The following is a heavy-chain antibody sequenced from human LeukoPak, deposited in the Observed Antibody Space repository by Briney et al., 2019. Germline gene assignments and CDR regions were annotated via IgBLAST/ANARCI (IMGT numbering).Heavy chain of an antibody. CDR2: IDTKTGNP. J-gene: IGHJ4*02. CDR3: AIHPSDSSGYFSY. V-gene: IGHV7-4-1*02. CDR1: GYTFSSCA. Sequence: ASVKVSCKASGYTFSSCAINWVRQAPGQGPEYMGWIDTKTGNPTYAQGFTGRFVFSLDTSVSTAYLQISSLKAEDTAVYYCAIHPSDSSGYFSYWGQGALVTVSS. D-gene: IGHD3-22*01.